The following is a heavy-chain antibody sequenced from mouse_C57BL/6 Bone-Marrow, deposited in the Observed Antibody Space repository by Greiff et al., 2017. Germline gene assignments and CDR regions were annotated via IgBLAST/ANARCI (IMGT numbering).Heavy chain of an antibody. V-gene: IGHV1-55*01. CDR2: IYPGSGST. CDR3: ARPYYSNYWYFDV. CDR1: GYTFTSYW. D-gene: IGHD2-5*01. J-gene: IGHJ1*03. Sequence: QVHVKQSGAELVKPGASVKMSCKASGYTFTSYWITWVKQRPGQGLEWIGDIYPGSGSTNYNEKFKSKATLTVDTSSSTAYMQLSSLTSEDSAVYYCARPYYSNYWYFDVGDTGTTVSVSS.